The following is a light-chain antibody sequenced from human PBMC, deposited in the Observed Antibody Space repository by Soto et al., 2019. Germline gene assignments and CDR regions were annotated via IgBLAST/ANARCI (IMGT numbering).Light chain of an antibody. CDR2: GAA. CDR3: QQYGSPIT. J-gene: IGKJ5*01. Sequence: DIVLTQSPGTLSLSPGERATLSCRASQTVSSSYLAWYQQKPGQAPRLLIFGAAIRATGIPDRFSGSGSGTDFTLTISRLEPEEFAVYYCQQYGSPITFGQGTRLEIE. V-gene: IGKV3-20*01. CDR1: QTVSSSY.